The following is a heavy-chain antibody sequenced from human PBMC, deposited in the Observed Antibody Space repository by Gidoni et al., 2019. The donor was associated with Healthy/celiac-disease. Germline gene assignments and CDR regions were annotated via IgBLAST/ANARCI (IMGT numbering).Heavy chain of an antibody. V-gene: IGHV3-30-3*01. CDR2: ISYDGSNK. J-gene: IGHJ4*02. Sequence: QVQLVESGGGVVQPGRSLSLSCAASGFTFRSYAMHWVRQAPGKGLEWVAVISYDGSNKYYADSVKGRFTISRDNSKNTLYLQMNSLRAEDTAVYYCARDPYYYGSGSYSTDYWGQGTLVTVSS. D-gene: IGHD3-10*01. CDR1: GFTFRSYA. CDR3: ARDPYYYGSGSYSTDY.